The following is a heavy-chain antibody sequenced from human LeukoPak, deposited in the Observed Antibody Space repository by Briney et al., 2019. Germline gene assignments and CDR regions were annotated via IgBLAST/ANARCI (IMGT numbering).Heavy chain of an antibody. CDR1: GFSFSYAW. CDR3: TTLYVAVMNAPTGDY. V-gene: IGHV3-15*01. D-gene: IGHD2-8*02. CDR2: IKSKTDAGTT. Sequence: GGSLRLSCEASGFSFSYAWMSRVRQAPGKGLEWVGRIKSKTDAGTTEYAAPVKGRFTISRDDSKKTVYLQMNGLQTEDTAVYYCTTLYVAVMNAPTGDYWGQGTLVTVSS. J-gene: IGHJ4*02.